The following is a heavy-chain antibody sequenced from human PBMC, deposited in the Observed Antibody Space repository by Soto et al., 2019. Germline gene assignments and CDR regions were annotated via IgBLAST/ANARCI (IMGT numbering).Heavy chain of an antibody. CDR3: ARDRTAEDFWSGFSSALGPRYYYYMDV. D-gene: IGHD3-3*01. V-gene: IGHV3-48*01. CDR1: GFTFSSYS. Sequence: GGSLRLSCAASGFTFSSYSMNWVRQAPGKGLEWVSYISSSSTIYYADSVKGRFTISRDNAKNSLYLQMNSLGAEDTAVYYCARDRTAEDFWSGFSSALGPRYYYYMDVWGKGTTVTISS. CDR2: ISSSSTI. J-gene: IGHJ6*03.